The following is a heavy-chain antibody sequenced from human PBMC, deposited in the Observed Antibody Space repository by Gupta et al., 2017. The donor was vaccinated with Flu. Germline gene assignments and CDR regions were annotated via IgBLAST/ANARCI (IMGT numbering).Heavy chain of an antibody. Sequence: EVQLVQSGAEVKKPGESLKISCKASGYNFASYWIGWVRQMPGKGLEWMWVIYPRDSDTRYSPSFQGQVTISADKSINTAYLQWNNLMASDTAIYYCARLLVDMGGSIAAFDIWGQGTMVTVSS. CDR2: IYPRDSDT. CDR1: GYNFASYW. V-gene: IGHV5-51*01. J-gene: IGHJ3*02. D-gene: IGHD5-24*01. CDR3: ARLLVDMGGSIAAFDI.